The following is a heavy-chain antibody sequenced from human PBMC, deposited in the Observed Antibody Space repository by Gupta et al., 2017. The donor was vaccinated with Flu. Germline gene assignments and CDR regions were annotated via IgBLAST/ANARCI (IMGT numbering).Heavy chain of an antibody. V-gene: IGHV3-48*02. CDR1: GFPLSSYS. J-gene: IGHJ4*02. CDR2: ISSSSSTI. D-gene: IGHD3-10*01. Sequence: EVQLVESGGGLVQPGGSLRLSCAASGFPLSSYSMTWVRQAPGKGLEWVSYISSSSSTIYYADSVKGRFTISRDNAKNSLYLQMNSLRDEDTAVYYCARESYGSGSYDDYYFDYWGQGTLVTVSS. CDR3: ARESYGSGSYDDYYFDY.